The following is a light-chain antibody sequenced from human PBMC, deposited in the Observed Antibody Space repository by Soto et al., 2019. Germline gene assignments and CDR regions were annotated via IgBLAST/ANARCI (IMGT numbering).Light chain of an antibody. V-gene: IGLV2-14*03. CDR1: SSDVGGYDY. Sequence: QSARTQPASVSGSPGQSITISCTGTSSDVGGYDYVSWYQQHPGNAPKLLIYDVSNRPSVVSNRFSGSKSGNTASLTISGLQAEDEADYYCSSYTSSSNPYVFGTGTQLTVL. J-gene: IGLJ6*01. CDR3: SSYTSSSNPYV. CDR2: DVS.